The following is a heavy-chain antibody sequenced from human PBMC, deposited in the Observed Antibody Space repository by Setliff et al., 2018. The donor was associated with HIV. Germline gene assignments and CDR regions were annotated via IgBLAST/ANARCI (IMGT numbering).Heavy chain of an antibody. CDR3: ARHDSGGYYSLDY. D-gene: IGHD3-22*01. V-gene: IGHV4-30-4*08. CDR2: IYYSGST. CDR1: GGSISSGDYY. Sequence: SETLSLTCTVSGGSISSGDYYWSWIRQPPGKGLEWIGYIYYSGSTYYNPSLKSRVTISVDTSKNQFSLNLSSVTAADTAVYYCARHDSGGYYSLDYWGQGTLVTVSS. J-gene: IGHJ4*02.